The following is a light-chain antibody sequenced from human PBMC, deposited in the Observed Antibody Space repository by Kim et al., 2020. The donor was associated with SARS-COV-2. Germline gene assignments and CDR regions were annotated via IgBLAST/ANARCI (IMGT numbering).Light chain of an antibody. J-gene: IGLJ3*02. CDR3: KSRDSSGNHPV. CDR1: SSRIYY. Sequence: ALRKIVRITCQGGSSRIYYASWYQQKPRQAPVLVINAKDNRPSGIPDRFSGSTSGNTASLTITGAQAEDEADYYCKSRDSSGNHPVFGGGTKLSVL. V-gene: IGLV3-19*01. CDR2: AKD.